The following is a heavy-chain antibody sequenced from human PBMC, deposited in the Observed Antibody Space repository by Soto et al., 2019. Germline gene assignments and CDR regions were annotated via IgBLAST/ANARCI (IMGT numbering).Heavy chain of an antibody. D-gene: IGHD5-18*01. Sequence: QVQLVESGGGVVQPGRSLRLSCAASGFTFSSYAMHWVRQAPGKGLEWVAVISYDGSNKYYADSVKGRFTISRDNSKNTLYLQMNSLRAEDTAVYYCARGGQLWSEKIDYWGQGTLVTVSS. CDR2: ISYDGSNK. CDR3: ARGGQLWSEKIDY. V-gene: IGHV3-30-3*01. CDR1: GFTFSSYA. J-gene: IGHJ4*02.